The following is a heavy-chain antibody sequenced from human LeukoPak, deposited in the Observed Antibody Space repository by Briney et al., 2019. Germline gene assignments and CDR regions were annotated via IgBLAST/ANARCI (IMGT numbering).Heavy chain of an antibody. D-gene: IGHD3-22*01. Sequence: ASVKVSCKASGYTFTSYYMHWVRQAPGQGLEWMGIINPSGASTSYAQKFQGRVTMTRDTSTSTVYMELSSLSSEDTAVYYCARVVGSSGYLYWGQGTLVTVSS. CDR1: GYTFTSYY. CDR3: ARVVGSSGYLY. V-gene: IGHV1-46*01. J-gene: IGHJ4*02. CDR2: INPSGAST.